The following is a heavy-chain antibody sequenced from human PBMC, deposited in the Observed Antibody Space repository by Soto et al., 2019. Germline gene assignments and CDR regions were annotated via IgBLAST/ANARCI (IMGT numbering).Heavy chain of an antibody. D-gene: IGHD3-10*01. CDR2: IYYSGST. J-gene: IGHJ6*03. CDR1: GGSISSYC. CDR3: ARSPLNSALNYYYMDV. Sequence: LEILSLTCTVSGGSISSYCWSWIRQPPGKGLEWIGYIYYSGSTNYNPSLKSRVTISVDTSKNQFSLKLSSVTAADTAVYYCARSPLNSALNYYYMDVWGKGTPVTVSS. V-gene: IGHV4-59*01.